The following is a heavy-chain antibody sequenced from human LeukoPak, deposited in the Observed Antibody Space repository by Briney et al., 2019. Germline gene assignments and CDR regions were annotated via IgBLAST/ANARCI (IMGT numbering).Heavy chain of an antibody. J-gene: IGHJ4*02. Sequence: SETLSLTCAVYGGSFSGYYWGWIRQPPGKGLEWIGSIYHSGSTYYNPSLKSRVTISVDTSKNQFSLKLSSVTAADTAVYYCARNTPYGYCSSTSCSASFDYWGQGTLVTVSS. CDR2: IYHSGST. V-gene: IGHV4-38-2*01. CDR1: GGSFSGYY. CDR3: ARNTPYGYCSSTSCSASFDY. D-gene: IGHD2-2*03.